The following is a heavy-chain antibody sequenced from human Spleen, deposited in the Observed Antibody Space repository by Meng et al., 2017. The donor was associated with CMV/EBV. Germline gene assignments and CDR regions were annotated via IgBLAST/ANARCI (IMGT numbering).Heavy chain of an antibody. Sequence: SGFTFSTYAMPWVRQTPGKGLEWVAVISYDGSNKYYASSVTGRFTISRDNSKNTLHLQMNTLRAEDTALYYCARGGYYDSSGQNWFDPWGQGTLVTVSS. D-gene: IGHD3-22*01. J-gene: IGHJ5*02. CDR1: GFTFSTYA. CDR2: ISYDGSNK. V-gene: IGHV3-30-3*01. CDR3: ARGGYYDSSGQNWFDP.